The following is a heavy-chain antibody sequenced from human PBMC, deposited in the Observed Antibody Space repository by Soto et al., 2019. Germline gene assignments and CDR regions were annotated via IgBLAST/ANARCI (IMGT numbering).Heavy chain of an antibody. CDR1: GYTFTNFG. CDR3: ARGGTPIEY. J-gene: IGHJ4*02. CDR2: ISAYSGNT. V-gene: IGHV1-18*01. Sequence: QVQLVQSGAEVKKPGASVKVSCKASGYTFTNFGISWVRQAPGQGLEWMGWISAYSGNTNYAQNFQCRVTMTTDTSTRTAYLELRSLRSDERAVYYCARGGTPIEYWGQGTLVTVSS. D-gene: IGHD3-16*01.